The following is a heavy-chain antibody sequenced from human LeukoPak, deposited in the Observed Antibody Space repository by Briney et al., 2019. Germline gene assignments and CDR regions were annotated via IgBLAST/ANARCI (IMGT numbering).Heavy chain of an antibody. Sequence: PGGSLRLSCAASGFTVSSNYMSWVRQAPGKGLEWVAVIWYDGGNKYYADSVKGRFTVSRDNSKSTLYLQMNSLRGEDTAVYYCARDKAGNAEYFQHWGQGTLVTVSS. CDR3: ARDKAGNAEYFQH. CDR1: GFTVSSNY. D-gene: IGHD1-1*01. CDR2: IWYDGGNK. J-gene: IGHJ1*01. V-gene: IGHV3-33*08.